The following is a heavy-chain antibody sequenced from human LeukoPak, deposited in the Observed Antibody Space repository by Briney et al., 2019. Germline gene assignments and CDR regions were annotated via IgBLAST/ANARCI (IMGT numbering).Heavy chain of an antibody. CDR3: AKAKSMIRGALFDY. CDR1: GFTFSSAG. J-gene: IGHJ4*02. CDR2: IWYDGSNK. D-gene: IGHD3-10*01. V-gene: IGHV3-33*02. Sequence: PGGSLRLSCVASGFTFSSAGMHWVRQAPGKGLEWVADIWYDGSNKYYAESAKGRFTISRDNSKNTLFLQMNSLGVEDTAVYYCAKAKSMIRGALFDYWGQGTLVTVSS.